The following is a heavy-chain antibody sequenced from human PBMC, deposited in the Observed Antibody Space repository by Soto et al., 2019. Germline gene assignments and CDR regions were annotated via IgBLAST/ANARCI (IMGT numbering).Heavy chain of an antibody. J-gene: IGHJ6*02. CDR2: IYPGDSDT. V-gene: IGHV5-51*01. CDR1: GYTFTNYW. Sequence: GASLKISCKGSGYTFTNYWIGWVRQMPGKGLEWMGIIYPGDSDTKYNPSFQGPVTISADKSITTTYLQWSSLKASDTAIYYCAASIFYYGMDVWGQGTTVTVSS. CDR3: AASIFYYGMDV.